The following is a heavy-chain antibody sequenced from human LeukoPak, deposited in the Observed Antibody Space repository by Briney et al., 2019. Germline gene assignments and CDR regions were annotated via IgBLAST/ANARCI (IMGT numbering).Heavy chain of an antibody. Sequence: GGSLRLSCAASGFTLSSYAMHWVRQAPGKGLEWVAVISYDGSNKYYADSVKGRFTISRDNSKNTLYLQMNSLRAEDTAVYYCARANVVVPAAIDYWGQGTLVTVSS. CDR1: GFTLSSYA. J-gene: IGHJ4*02. CDR3: ARANVVVPAAIDY. V-gene: IGHV3-30*04. D-gene: IGHD2-2*01. CDR2: ISYDGSNK.